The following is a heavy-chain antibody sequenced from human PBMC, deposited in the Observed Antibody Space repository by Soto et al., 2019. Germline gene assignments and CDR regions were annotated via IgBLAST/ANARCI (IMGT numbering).Heavy chain of an antibody. J-gene: IGHJ4*02. CDR2: IKEDGSET. D-gene: IGHD3-16*01. V-gene: IGHV3-7*01. CDR3: ARDRDVWGSFLFDT. Sequence: GGSLILSCVASGVPVSNYERNWVRQAPGKGLEWVANIKEDGSETYYVDSVKGRFTISRDNANNSLYLQMDSLRAEDTAMYYCARDRDVWGSFLFDTWGLGMSVTVSS. CDR1: GVPVSNYE.